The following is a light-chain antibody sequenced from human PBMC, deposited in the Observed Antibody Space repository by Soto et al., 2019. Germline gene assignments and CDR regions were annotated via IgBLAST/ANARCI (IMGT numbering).Light chain of an antibody. CDR2: QVT. J-gene: IGLJ1*01. CDR3: TSYTSSINYV. Sequence: QSVLTQPASVSGSPGQSITICCTGNSSDFDLYKYVSCYQQHPGKAPKLMIYQVTNRPSGVSNRFSGSKSGNTASLTISGLQAEDEADYYCTSYTSSINYVFGTGTKVTAL. CDR1: SSDFDLYKY. V-gene: IGLV2-14*01.